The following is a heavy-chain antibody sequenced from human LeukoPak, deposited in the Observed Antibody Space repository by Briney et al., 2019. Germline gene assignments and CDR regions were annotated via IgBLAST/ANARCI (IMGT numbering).Heavy chain of an antibody. J-gene: IGHJ4*02. CDR3: AKDQGDYDFWSGPADY. CDR2: ISGSGGST. D-gene: IGHD3-3*01. Sequence: PGGSLRLSCAASGFTFSSYAMSWVRQAPGKGLEWVSAISGSGGSTYYADSVKGRFTISRDNSKNTLYQQMNSLRAEDTAVYYCAKDQGDYDFWSGPADYWGQGTLVTVSS. V-gene: IGHV3-23*01. CDR1: GFTFSSYA.